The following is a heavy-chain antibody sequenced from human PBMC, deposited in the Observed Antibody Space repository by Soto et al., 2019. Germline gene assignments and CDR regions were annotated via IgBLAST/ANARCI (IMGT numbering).Heavy chain of an antibody. CDR2: IKQDGSEK. V-gene: IGHV3-7*04. J-gene: IGHJ6*03. CDR1: GFTFSSYW. D-gene: IGHD3-10*01. Sequence: EVQLVESGGGLVQPGGSLRLSCAASGFTFSSYWMSWVRQAPGKGLEWVANIKQDGSEKYYVDSVKGRFTISRDNAKNSLYLQMNSLRAEDTAVYYCARGVTMVRGVTPNYSYYYMDVWGKGTTVTVSS. CDR3: ARGVTMVRGVTPNYSYYYMDV.